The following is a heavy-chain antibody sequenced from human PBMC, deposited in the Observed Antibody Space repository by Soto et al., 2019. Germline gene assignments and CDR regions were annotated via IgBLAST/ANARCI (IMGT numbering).Heavy chain of an antibody. Sequence: QVQLVQSGAEVKKPGSSVKVSCTTSGGPFSSFANNWVRQAPGQGLEWMGGIIPLDGTTTYAEKIQGRVTITADTSTSTAYMDLSSLTLEDTAVYYCARSFTKSRRGGVAFDYWGQGTLLTVSS. CDR1: GGPFSSFA. V-gene: IGHV1-69*06. CDR3: ARSFTKSRRGGVAFDY. D-gene: IGHD3-3*01. CDR2: IIPLDGTT. J-gene: IGHJ4*02.